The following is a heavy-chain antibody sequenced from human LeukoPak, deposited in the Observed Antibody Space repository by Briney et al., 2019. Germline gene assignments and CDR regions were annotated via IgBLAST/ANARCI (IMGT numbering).Heavy chain of an antibody. J-gene: IGHJ4*02. CDR3: ARDGSYYDSSGYYYYPGGFDY. Sequence: APVKVSCKASGYTFTSYYMHWVRQAPGQGLEWMGIINPSGGSTSYAQKFQGRVTMTRDMSTSTVYMELSSLRSEDTAVYYCARDGSYYDSSGYYYYPGGFDYWGQGTLVTVSS. CDR2: INPSGGST. V-gene: IGHV1-46*01. D-gene: IGHD3-22*01. CDR1: GYTFTSYY.